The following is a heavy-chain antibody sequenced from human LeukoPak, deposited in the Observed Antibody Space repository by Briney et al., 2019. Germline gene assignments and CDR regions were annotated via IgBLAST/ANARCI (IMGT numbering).Heavy chain of an antibody. CDR2: INTNSGNT. D-gene: IGHD3-3*01. CDR3: SRGLLQFWNGYTADVFDI. V-gene: IGHV1-8*01. J-gene: IGHJ3*02. CDR1: GYTLTSYD. Sequence: ASVKVSCKASGYTLTSYDINWVRQATGQGLEWMGRINTNSGNTDYAQKLQGRVTMTRNTSISTVYMELSSLRSEDTAVYYCSRGLLQFWNGYTADVFDIWGQGTMVTVSS.